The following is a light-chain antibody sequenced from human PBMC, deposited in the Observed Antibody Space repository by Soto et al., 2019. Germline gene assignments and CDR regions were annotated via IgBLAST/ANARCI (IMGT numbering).Light chain of an antibody. J-gene: IGKJ1*01. CDR2: AAS. V-gene: IGKV1-17*01. CDR1: QGIGND. CDR3: LQYNNYPPWT. Sequence: DIRMTQSPSSLSASVGDRVTITCRASQGIGNDLGWYQQKPGKAPKRLIYAASSLQSGVPSRFSGSGSGTEFTLTISSLQPEDFATYYCLQYNNYPPWTFGQGTKVEIK.